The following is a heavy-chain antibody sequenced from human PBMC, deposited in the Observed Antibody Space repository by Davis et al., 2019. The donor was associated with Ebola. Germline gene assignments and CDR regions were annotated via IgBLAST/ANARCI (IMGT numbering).Heavy chain of an antibody. J-gene: IGHJ4*02. CDR2: IRSKANSYAT. V-gene: IGHV3-73*01. CDR3: TGTTVTSDY. CDR1: GFTFSGSA. Sequence: GESLKISCAASGFTFSGSAMHWVRQASGKGLEWVGRIRSKANSYATAYAASVKGRFTISRDDSKNTAYLQMNSLKTEDTAVYYCTGTTVTSDYWGQETLVTVSS. D-gene: IGHD4-17*01.